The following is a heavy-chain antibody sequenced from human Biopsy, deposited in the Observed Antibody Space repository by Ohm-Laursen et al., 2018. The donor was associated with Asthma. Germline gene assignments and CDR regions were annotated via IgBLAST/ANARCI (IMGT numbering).Heavy chain of an antibody. J-gene: IGHJ5*02. CDR1: GGSISSDY. V-gene: IGHV4-59*07. CDR2: IHNSGNT. Sequence: SDTLSLTCAVSGGSISSDYWGWLRQSPGKGLEWIGYIHNSGNTNYNPSLKSRVTISLGTSKNHFSLRLSFVTAADTAVYFCARGQGRGIQLWSLDPWGQGILVTVSS. CDR3: ARGQGRGIQLWSLDP. D-gene: IGHD5-18*01.